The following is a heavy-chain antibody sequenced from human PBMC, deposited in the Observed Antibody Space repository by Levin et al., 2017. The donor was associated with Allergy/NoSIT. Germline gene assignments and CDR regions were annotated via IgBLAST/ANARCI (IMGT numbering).Heavy chain of an antibody. CDR1: GFTFSSYA. D-gene: IGHD6-13*01. CDR2: ISGIGDST. CDR3: ARRYSSSWYEPNFGY. J-gene: IGHJ4*02. Sequence: PGGSLRLSCAASGFTFSSYAMSWVRQAPGKGLEWVSGISGIGDSTHYPGSVQGRFTISRDNSKNTLHLQMNSLRAEDTAVYYCARRYSSSWYEPNFGYWGQGTLVTVSS. V-gene: IGHV3-23*01.